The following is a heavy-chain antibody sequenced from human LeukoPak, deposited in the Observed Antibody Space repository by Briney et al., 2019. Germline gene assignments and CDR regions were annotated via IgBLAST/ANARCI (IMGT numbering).Heavy chain of an antibody. D-gene: IGHD2-2*01. V-gene: IGHV4-34*01. CDR3: ARGVWKYQLRQPGPNWFDP. CDR1: GGSFSGYY. J-gene: IGHJ5*02. CDR2: INHSGST. Sequence: PSETLSLTCAVYGGSFSGYYWSWIRQLPGKGLEWIGEINHSGSTNYNPSLKSRVTISVDTSKNQFSLKLSSVTAADTAVYYCARGVWKYQLRQPGPNWFDPWGQGTLVTVSS.